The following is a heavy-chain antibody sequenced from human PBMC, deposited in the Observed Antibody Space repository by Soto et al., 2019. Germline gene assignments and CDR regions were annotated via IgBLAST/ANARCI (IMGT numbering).Heavy chain of an antibody. CDR3: ARTARDFWSGYYIGEAFDY. CDR1: GGSIRSYY. J-gene: IGHJ4*02. V-gene: IGHV4-59*01. D-gene: IGHD3-3*01. CDR2: IYYSGST. Sequence: SETLSLTCTVSGGSIRSYYGSWIRQPPGKGLGWIGYIYYSGSTNYNPSLTSRVTISVDTAKNQFSVKLSSVTAADTAVYYCARTARDFWSGYYIGEAFDYWGQGTLVTVSS.